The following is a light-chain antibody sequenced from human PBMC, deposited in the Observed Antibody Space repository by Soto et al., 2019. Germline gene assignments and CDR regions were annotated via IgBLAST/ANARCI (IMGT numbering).Light chain of an antibody. CDR3: QQLFDSPIT. CDR2: AAS. CDR1: QVISTS. V-gene: IGKV1-9*01. J-gene: IGKJ5*01. Sequence: DIQLTQSPSFLSPSLGESVTITCRASQVISTSLAWYQVKPGKAPKLLIYAASTLESGVPSRFSATVSGTEFSLTITSLQPEDFVTYYCQQLFDSPITFGQGTRLEIK.